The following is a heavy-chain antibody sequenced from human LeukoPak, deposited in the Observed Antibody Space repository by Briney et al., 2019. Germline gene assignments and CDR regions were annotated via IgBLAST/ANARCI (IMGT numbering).Heavy chain of an antibody. V-gene: IGHV4-59*01. CDR3: ARSIAVAGDWFDP. CDR1: GGSIGSYY. Sequence: SETLSLTCTVSGGSIGSYYWSWIRQPPGKGLEWIGYIYYSGSTNYNPSLKSRVTISVDTSKNQFSLKLSSVTAADTAVYYCARSIAVAGDWFDPWDQGTLVTVSS. J-gene: IGHJ5*02. D-gene: IGHD6-19*01. CDR2: IYYSGST.